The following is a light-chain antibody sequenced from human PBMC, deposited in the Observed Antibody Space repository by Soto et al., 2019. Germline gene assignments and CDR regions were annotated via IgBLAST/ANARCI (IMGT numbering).Light chain of an antibody. CDR2: GTS. J-gene: IGKJ1*01. Sequence: EIVMTQSPPTLSVSPGERATLSCRASQSVGSKLAWYQQRPGQAPRLLISGTSNRAAGIPDRFSGSGSGTDFTLTISRLEPEDFAVYYCQQYDSSPRTFGQGTKVDIK. CDR3: QQYDSSPRT. V-gene: IGKV3D-15*01. CDR1: QSVGSK.